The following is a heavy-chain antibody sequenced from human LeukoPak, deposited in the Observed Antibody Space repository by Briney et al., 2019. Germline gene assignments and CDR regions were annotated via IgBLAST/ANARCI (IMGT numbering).Heavy chain of an antibody. J-gene: IGHJ4*02. Sequence: PSETLSLTCAVYGGSFSGYYWSWIRQPPGKGLEWIGEINHSGSTNYNPSLKSRVTISVDTSKNQFSLKLSSVTAADTAAYYCARAFAAAEGGSDYCGQGTLVTVSS. CDR2: INHSGST. CDR3: ARAFAAAEGGSDY. CDR1: GGSFSGYY. V-gene: IGHV4-34*01. D-gene: IGHD2-2*01.